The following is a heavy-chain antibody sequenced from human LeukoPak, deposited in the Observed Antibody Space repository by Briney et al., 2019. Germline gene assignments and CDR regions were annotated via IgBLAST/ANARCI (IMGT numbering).Heavy chain of an antibody. CDR3: ARVGYYYDSSGYSYDY. J-gene: IGHJ4*02. CDR2: IKTDGSST. CDR1: GFTFSNYW. D-gene: IGHD3-22*01. V-gene: IGHV3-74*01. Sequence: PGGSLRLSCAVSGFTFSNYWMHWVRQAPGKGLVWVSRIKTDGSSTRYADSVKGRFTISRDNAKNTLYLQMNSLRAEDTAVYYCARVGYYYDSSGYSYDYWGQGTIVTVSS.